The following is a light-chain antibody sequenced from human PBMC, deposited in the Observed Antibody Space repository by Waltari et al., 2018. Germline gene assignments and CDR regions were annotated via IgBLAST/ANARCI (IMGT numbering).Light chain of an antibody. CDR2: NNN. CDR3: ATWDDSLNGPV. J-gene: IGLJ2*01. V-gene: IGLV1-44*01. Sequence: QSVLTQPPSASGTPGQRVTISCSGSSSNIGSNTVSWYQQLPGTAPNLLIYNNNQRPSGVPDRFSGSKSGTSASLAISGLQSEDEADYYCATWDDSLNGPVFGGGTKLTVL. CDR1: SSNIGSNT.